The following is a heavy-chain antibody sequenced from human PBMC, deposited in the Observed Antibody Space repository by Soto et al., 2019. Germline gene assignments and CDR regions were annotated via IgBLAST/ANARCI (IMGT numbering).Heavy chain of an antibody. V-gene: IGHV4-39*01. CDR1: GDSIGSSTNY. CDR3: ARHEWLQLWLVTEY. J-gene: IGHJ4*02. Sequence: SETLSLTCSVSGDSIGSSTNYWGWIRQPPGKGLEWIGTIYHSGNTYYNPTLKSRVAISVDMSKNQFPLRLNSVTAADTAVYYCARHEWLQLWLVTEYWGQGALVTVSS. CDR2: IYHSGNT. D-gene: IGHD5-18*01.